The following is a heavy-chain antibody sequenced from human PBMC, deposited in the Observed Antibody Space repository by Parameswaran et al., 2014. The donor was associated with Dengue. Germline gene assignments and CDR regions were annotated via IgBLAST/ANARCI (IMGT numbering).Heavy chain of an antibody. J-gene: IGHJ6*02. Sequence: WIRQPPGKGLEWVSSISSSSSYIYYADSVKGRFTISRDNAKNSLYLQMNSLRAEDTAVYYCAREDEYYYYGMDVWGQGTTVTVSS. V-gene: IGHV3-21*01. CDR2: ISSSSSYI. CDR3: AREDEYYYYGMDV.